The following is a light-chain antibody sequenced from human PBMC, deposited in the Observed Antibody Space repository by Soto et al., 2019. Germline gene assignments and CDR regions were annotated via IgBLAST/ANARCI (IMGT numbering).Light chain of an antibody. CDR3: QHYGTSAL. Sequence: EIVLTQSPGTLSLSPGGRATLSCRASQSVSDSYLAWYQQKPGQAPRLLIYASTRATGIPDRFSGSGSGTDFTLSISRPEPEDFAVYYCQHYGTSALFGPGTRVDIK. J-gene: IGKJ3*01. CDR2: AS. V-gene: IGKV3-20*01. CDR1: QSVSDSY.